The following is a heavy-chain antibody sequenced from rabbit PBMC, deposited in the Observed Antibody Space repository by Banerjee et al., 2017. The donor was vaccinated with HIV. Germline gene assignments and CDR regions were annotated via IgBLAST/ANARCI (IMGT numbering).Heavy chain of an antibody. CDR1: AFSFSNKYV. V-gene: IGHV1S40*01. CDR2: INTSSGNT. J-gene: IGHJ4*01. D-gene: IGHD4-1*01. Sequence: QSLEESGGGLVKPEGSLTLTCTASAFSFSNKYVMCWVRQAPGKGLEWIACINTSSGNTVYASWAKGRFTISKTSSTTVTLQMTSLTAADTATYLCARDLAGVTGWNFGLWGPGTLVTVS. CDR3: ARDLAGVTGWNFGL.